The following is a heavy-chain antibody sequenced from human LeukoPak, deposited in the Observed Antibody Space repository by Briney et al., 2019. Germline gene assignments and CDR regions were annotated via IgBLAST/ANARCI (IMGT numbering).Heavy chain of an antibody. CDR1: GGSISSYY. CDR3: ARHVEWEPRGRTFDY. V-gene: IGHV4-59*08. D-gene: IGHD1-26*01. CDR2: IYYSGST. J-gene: IGHJ4*02. Sequence: SETLSLTCTVSGGSISSYYWSWIRQPPGKGLEWIGYIYYSGSTNYNPSLKSRVTISVDRSKNQFSLKLSSVTAADTAVYYCARHVEWEPRGRTFDYWGQGTLVTVSS.